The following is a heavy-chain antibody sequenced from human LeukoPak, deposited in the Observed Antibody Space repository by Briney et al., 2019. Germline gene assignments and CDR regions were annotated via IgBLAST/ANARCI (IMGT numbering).Heavy chain of an antibody. D-gene: IGHD2-8*02. J-gene: IGHJ6*02. Sequence: GGSLRLSCAASGFSFSSYAMNWVRQAPGKGLEWVSGISGSGGRTYYADSVKGRFTISRDNSNNTLYLEMNSLRAEDTAVYYCANWSLYGMDVWGQGTTVTVSS. CDR1: GFSFSSYA. V-gene: IGHV3-23*01. CDR2: ISGSGGRT. CDR3: ANWSLYGMDV.